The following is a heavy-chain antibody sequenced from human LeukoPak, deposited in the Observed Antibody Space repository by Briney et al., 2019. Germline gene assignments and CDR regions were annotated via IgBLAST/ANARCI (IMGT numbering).Heavy chain of an antibody. CDR1: GYTLTELS. CDR3: AREGLGELTLDC. D-gene: IGHD3-16*01. CDR2: FDPEDGET. Sequence: GASVKVSCKVSGYTLTELSMHWVRQAPGKGLEWMGGFDPEDGETIYAQKLQGRVTMTTDTSTSTAYMELRSLRSDDTAVYYCAREGLGELTLDCWGQGTLVTVSS. V-gene: IGHV1-24*01. J-gene: IGHJ4*02.